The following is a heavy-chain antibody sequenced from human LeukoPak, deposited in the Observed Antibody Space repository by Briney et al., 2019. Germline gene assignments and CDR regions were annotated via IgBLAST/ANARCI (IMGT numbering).Heavy chain of an antibody. CDR1: GYTLTELS. V-gene: IGHV1-24*01. J-gene: IGHJ4*02. Sequence: GASVKVSCKVSGYTLTELSMHWVRQAPGKGLEWMGGFDPEDGETIYAQKFQGRVTMTEDTSTDTAYMELSSLRSEDTAVYYCATLGAYYDILTGKAADYWGQGTLVTVSS. CDR3: ATLGAYYDILTGKAADY. D-gene: IGHD3-9*01. CDR2: FDPEDGET.